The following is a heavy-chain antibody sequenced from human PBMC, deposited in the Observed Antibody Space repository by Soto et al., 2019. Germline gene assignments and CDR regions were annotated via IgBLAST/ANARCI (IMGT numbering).Heavy chain of an antibody. J-gene: IGHJ5*02. V-gene: IGHV4-31*03. D-gene: IGHD3-22*01. CDR1: GGSISSGAYY. CDR2: MHYSGIA. Sequence: QVQLQESGPGLVKPSQTLSLTCTVSGGSISSGAYYWSWIRQHSEKGLEWSGYMHYSGIAYYNPSLTTRVTISVDTSKNQFSLKLSSVTAADTAVYYCARYYFDNSGYSNWFDPWGRGTLVTVSS. CDR3: ARYYFDNSGYSNWFDP.